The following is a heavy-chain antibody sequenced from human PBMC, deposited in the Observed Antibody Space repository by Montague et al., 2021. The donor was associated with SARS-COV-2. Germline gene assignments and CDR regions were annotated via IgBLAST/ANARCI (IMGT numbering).Heavy chain of an antibody. J-gene: IGHJ2*01. Sequence: SETLSLTCAVSGGSISSSHWWSWVRQPPGKGLEWIGEIYHSGSTNYNPSLKSRVTISIDKSKNQFSLKLSSVTAADTAVYYWAREFRTYGYGGQYWYFDLWGRGTLVTVSS. D-gene: IGHD3-10*01. V-gene: IGHV4-4*02. CDR1: GGSISSSHW. CDR2: IYHSGST. CDR3: AREFRTYGYGGQYWYFDL.